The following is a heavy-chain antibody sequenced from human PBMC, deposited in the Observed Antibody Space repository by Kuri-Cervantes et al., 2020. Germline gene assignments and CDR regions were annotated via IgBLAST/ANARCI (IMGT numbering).Heavy chain of an antibody. Sequence: GSLRLSCTVSGGSISLYYWSWIRQPPGKGLEWIGHIFYSGSTNYNPSLKSRVTISVDTSKNQVSLKVSSMTAADTAVYYCTRDRGPYYYDSSGYYYYYYMDVWGKGTTVTVSS. D-gene: IGHD3-22*01. CDR2: IFYSGST. CDR1: GGSISLYY. J-gene: IGHJ6*03. CDR3: TRDRGPYYYDSSGYYYYYYMDV. V-gene: IGHV4-59*12.